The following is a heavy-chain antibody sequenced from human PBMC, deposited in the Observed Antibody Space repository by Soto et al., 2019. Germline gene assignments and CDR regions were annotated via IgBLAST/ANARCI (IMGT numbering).Heavy chain of an antibody. CDR3: ARVGGGGLYGYFDY. Sequence: SETLSLTCTVSGGSVSSGTYYWSWIRQPPGKGLEWIGYIYYSGSTDYNPSLKSRVTISIDTSENQFSLKLSSVTAADTAVYYCARVGGGGLYGYFDYWGQGTLVTVSS. CDR2: IYYSGST. J-gene: IGHJ4*02. D-gene: IGHD5-18*01. CDR1: GGSVSSGTYY. V-gene: IGHV4-61*01.